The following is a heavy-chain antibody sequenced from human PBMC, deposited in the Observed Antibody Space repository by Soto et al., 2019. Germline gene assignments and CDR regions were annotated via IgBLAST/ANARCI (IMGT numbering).Heavy chain of an antibody. CDR3: AKDRRPNYCYGMEV. Sequence: QVQLVESGGGVVQPGRSLRLSCAASGFTFSNYGMHWVRQAPGKGLEWVAVISFDGSNKYYADSVKGRFTISRDNSKNTLYLQMNSLRAEDTAVYYCAKDRRPNYCYGMEVWGQGTTVTVSS. J-gene: IGHJ6*02. CDR1: GFTFSNYG. CDR2: ISFDGSNK. V-gene: IGHV3-30*18. D-gene: IGHD6-25*01.